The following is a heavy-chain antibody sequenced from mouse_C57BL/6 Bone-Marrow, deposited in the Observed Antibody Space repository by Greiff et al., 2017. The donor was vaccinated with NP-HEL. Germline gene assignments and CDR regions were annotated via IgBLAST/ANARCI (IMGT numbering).Heavy chain of an antibody. J-gene: IGHJ2*01. CDR2: IDPSDSYT. Sequence: QVQLQQPGAELVIPGASVKLSCKASGYTFTSYWMHWVKQRPGQGLEWIGEIDPSDSYTNYNQKFKGKSTLTVDKSSSTAYMQLSSLTSEDSAVYYCARGRITTVVAYYFDYWGQGTTLTVSS. CDR1: GYTFTSYW. V-gene: IGHV1-69*01. CDR3: ARGRITTVVAYYFDY. D-gene: IGHD1-1*01.